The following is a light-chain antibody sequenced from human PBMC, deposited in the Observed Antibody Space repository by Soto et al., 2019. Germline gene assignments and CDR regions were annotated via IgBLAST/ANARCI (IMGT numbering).Light chain of an antibody. Sequence: EIVLTQAQGTLYFYPGERATLACRASQSVSSSSLAWDQQKPGQAHRILIYGASSKATGIPSRFSGSGFGTDLTLTISGLEPKNFAVYYCQQCGSSPFTFSQGTRLEIK. J-gene: IGKJ5*01. CDR1: QSVSSSS. V-gene: IGKV3-20*01. CDR3: QQCGSSPFT. CDR2: GAS.